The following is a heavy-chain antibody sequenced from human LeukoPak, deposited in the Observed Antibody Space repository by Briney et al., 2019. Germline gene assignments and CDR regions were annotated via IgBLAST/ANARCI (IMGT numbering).Heavy chain of an antibody. CDR1: SDSISSYY. CDR3: ARSGHSYGTYYFDY. V-gene: IGHV4-59*01. J-gene: IGHJ4*02. D-gene: IGHD5-18*01. CDR2: IYFSGGT. Sequence: SETLSLTCTVSSDSISSYYWSWIRQPPGKGLEWLGYIYFSGGTNYNPSLKSRVTISVDTSKNQFSLKLSSVTAADTAVYYCARSGHSYGTYYFDYWGQRSLVTVSS.